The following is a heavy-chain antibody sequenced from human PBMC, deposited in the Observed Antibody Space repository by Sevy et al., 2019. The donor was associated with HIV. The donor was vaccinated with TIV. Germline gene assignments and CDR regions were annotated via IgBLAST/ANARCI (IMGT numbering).Heavy chain of an antibody. J-gene: IGHJ4*02. CDR3: ATCSLSNCTFHF. V-gene: IGHV3-7*03. CDR2: TKQDGSDN. CDR1: GLSISTYW. D-gene: IGHD4-4*01. Sequence: GGSLRLSCVVSGLSISTYWMSWVRQAPGKRLEWVASTKQDGSDNSFVDSVRGRFTISRDNAKNSVYLQMSSLSGDDTAMYYCATCSLSNCTFHFWGQGTLVTVSS.